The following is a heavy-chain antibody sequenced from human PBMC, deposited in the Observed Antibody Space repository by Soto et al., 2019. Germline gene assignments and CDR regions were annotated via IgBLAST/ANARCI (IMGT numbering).Heavy chain of an antibody. CDR3: AEGGGSYDFWSGHNQGVY. V-gene: IGHV3-23*01. CDR1: GFTFSSYA. D-gene: IGHD3-3*01. Sequence: EVQLLESGGGLVQPGGSLRLSCAASGFTFSSYAMSWVRQAPGKGLEWVSAISGSGGSTYYADSVKGRFTISRDNSKNTLYLQMNSLRAEDTAVYYCAEGGGSYDFWSGHNQGVYWGQGTLVTVSS. CDR2: ISGSGGST. J-gene: IGHJ4*02.